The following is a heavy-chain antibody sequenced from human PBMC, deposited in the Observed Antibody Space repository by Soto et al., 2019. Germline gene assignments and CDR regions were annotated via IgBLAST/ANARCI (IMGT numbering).Heavy chain of an antibody. CDR1: GFTISSYR. J-gene: IGHJ6*02. V-gene: IGHV3-21*01. D-gene: IGHD6-13*01. CDR3: ARHQGPAAGNYGMDV. CDR2: ISSSSSYI. Sequence: GGSLRLSCAASGFTISSYRMNWVRQAHGKGLEWVASISSSSSYIYYADSVKGRFTISIDKPKNSLFLQMSCLRAEDTALYYCARHQGPAAGNYGMDVWGRGTTVTVSS.